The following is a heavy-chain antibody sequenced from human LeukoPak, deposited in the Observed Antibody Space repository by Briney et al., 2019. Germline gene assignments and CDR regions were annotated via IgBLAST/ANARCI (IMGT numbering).Heavy chain of an antibody. Sequence: SETLSLTCTVSGGSISSGDYYWSWIRQPPGKGLEWIGYIYYSGSTYYNPSLKSRVTISVDTSKNQFSLKLSSVTAADTAVYYCARVTDYYDSSGYYFGSSGPYWYFDLWGRGTLVTVSS. CDR2: IYYSGST. CDR3: ARVTDYYDSSGYYFGSSGPYWYFDL. D-gene: IGHD3-22*01. CDR1: GGSISSGDYY. J-gene: IGHJ2*01. V-gene: IGHV4-30-4*08.